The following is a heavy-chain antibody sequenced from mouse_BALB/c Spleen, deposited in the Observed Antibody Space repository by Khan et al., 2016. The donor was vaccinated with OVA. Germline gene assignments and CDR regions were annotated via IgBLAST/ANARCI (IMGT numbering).Heavy chain of an antibody. J-gene: IGHJ1*01. CDR1: GYSLTSYW. Sequence: QVQLKQSGAELVRPGASVKLSCKASGYSLTSYWMNWVKQRPGQGLEWIGMIHPSDSETRLNQKFKDKATLTVDRSSSTIYMQLSSPTSEDSAVYFGARGNTASYWYFAVWGAGTTVTVSS. CDR2: IHPSDSET. D-gene: IGHD1-2*01. V-gene: IGHV1-61*01. CDR3: ARGNTASYWYFAV.